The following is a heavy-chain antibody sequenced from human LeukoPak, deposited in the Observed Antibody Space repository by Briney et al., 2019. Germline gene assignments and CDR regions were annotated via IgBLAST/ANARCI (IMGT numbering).Heavy chain of an antibody. CDR3: ARVYYDFWSGNYYYYYYYMDV. V-gene: IGHV4-59*01. J-gene: IGHJ6*03. D-gene: IGHD3-3*01. Sequence: PSETLSPTCTVSGGSISSYYWSWIRQPPGKGLEWIGYIYYSGSTNYNPSLKSRVTISVDTSKNQFSLKLSSVTAADTAVYYCARVYYDFWSGNYYYYYYYMDVWGKGTTVTVSS. CDR1: GGSISSYY. CDR2: IYYSGST.